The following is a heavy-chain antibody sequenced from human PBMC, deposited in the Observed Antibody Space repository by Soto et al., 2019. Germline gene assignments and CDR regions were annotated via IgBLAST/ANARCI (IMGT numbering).Heavy chain of an antibody. CDR1: GFTFSDYA. CDR3: AREGWPLLQTGMDV. CDR2: ITGRGDST. J-gene: IGHJ6*02. D-gene: IGHD2-15*01. Sequence: PGGSLRLSCAASGFTFSDYAMSWVRQAPGKGLEWVSGITGRGDSTYYADSVKGRFTISRDNSRNTLYLQMNSLRAEDTAVYYCAREGWPLLQTGMDVWGQGTTVTVSS. V-gene: IGHV3-23*01.